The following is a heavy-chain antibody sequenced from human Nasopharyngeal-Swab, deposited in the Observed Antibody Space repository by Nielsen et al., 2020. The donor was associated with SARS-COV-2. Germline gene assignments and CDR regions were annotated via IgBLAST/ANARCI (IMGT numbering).Heavy chain of an antibody. J-gene: IGHJ5*02. V-gene: IGHV4-59*01. Sequence: SETLSLTCTVSGGSISSYYWSWIRQPPGKGLEWIGYIYYSGSTNYNPSLKSRVTISVDTSKNQFSLKLSSVTAADTAVYYWARGVWGNWFDPWGQGTLVTVSS. CDR1: GGSISSYY. CDR3: ARGVWGNWFDP. D-gene: IGHD3-16*01. CDR2: IYYSGST.